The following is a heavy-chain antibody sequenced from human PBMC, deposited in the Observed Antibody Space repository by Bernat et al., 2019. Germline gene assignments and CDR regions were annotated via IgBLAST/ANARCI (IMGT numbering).Heavy chain of an antibody. CDR3: ARDDQYSSSGMGFDY. Sequence: QVQLQQWGAGLLKPSQTLSLTCTVSGGSISSGGYYWSWIRQHPGKGLEWIGYIYYSGSTYYNPSLKSRVTISVDTSKNQFSLKLSSVTAADTAVYYCARDDQYSSSGMGFDYWGQGTLVTVSS. CDR2: IYYSGST. CDR1: GGSISSGGYY. J-gene: IGHJ4*02. V-gene: IGHV4-31*03. D-gene: IGHD6-6*01.